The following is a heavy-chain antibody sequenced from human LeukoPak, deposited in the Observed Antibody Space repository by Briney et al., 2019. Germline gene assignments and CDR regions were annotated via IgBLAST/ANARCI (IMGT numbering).Heavy chain of an antibody. Sequence: SQTLSLTCAISGDSVSSNSAAWNWIRQSPSGGLEWLGRTYYRSKWYNDYAVSVKSRITINPDTSKNQFSLQLNSVTPEDTAVYYXARDHGWNQIGVVYYYGMDVWGQGTTVTVSS. D-gene: IGHD3-16*01. V-gene: IGHV6-1*01. CDR1: GDSVSSNSAA. CDR2: TYYRSKWYN. CDR3: ARDHGWNQIGVVYYYGMDV. J-gene: IGHJ6*02.